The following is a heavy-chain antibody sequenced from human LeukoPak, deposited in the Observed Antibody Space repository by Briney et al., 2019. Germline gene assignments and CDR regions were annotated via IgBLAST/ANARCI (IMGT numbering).Heavy chain of an antibody. V-gene: IGHV1-69*13. CDR3: ARTVLGTVTTGFGY. J-gene: IGHJ4*02. D-gene: IGHD4-17*01. CDR1: GGTFSSYA. CDR2: IIPIFGTA. Sequence: GASVKVSCKASGGTFSSYAISWARQAPGQGLEWMGGIIPIFGTANYAQKFQGRVTITADESTSTAYMELSSLRSEDTAVYYCARTVLGTVTTGFGYWGQGTLVTVSS.